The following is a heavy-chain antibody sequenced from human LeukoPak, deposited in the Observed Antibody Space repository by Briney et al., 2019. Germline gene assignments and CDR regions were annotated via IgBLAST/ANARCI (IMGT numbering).Heavy chain of an antibody. CDR1: GFTFSSYA. J-gene: IGHJ5*02. V-gene: IGHV3-23*01. CDR3: ATTKKDIVVVPAVWFDP. Sequence: GGSLRLSCAASGFTFSSYAMSWVRQAPGKGLEWVSAISGSGGSTYYADSVKGRFTISRDNFKNTLYLQMNSLRAEDTAVYYCATTKKDIVVVPAVWFDPWGQGTLVTVSS. D-gene: IGHD2-2*01. CDR2: ISGSGGST.